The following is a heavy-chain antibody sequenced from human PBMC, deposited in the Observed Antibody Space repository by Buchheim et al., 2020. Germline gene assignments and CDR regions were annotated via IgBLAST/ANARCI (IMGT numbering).Heavy chain of an antibody. CDR3: ARSGSVTPYKTYYYGSGSPDFDY. Sequence: QVQLQESGPGLVKPSQTLSLTCTVSGGSISSGGYYWSWIRQHPGKGLEWIGYIYYSGSTYYNPSLKRRVTISLDTSKNQFPLKLSSVTAADTAVYYCARSGSVTPYKTYYYGSGSPDFDYWGQGTL. CDR1: GGSISSGGYY. D-gene: IGHD3-10*01. V-gene: IGHV4-31*03. CDR2: IYYSGST. J-gene: IGHJ4*02.